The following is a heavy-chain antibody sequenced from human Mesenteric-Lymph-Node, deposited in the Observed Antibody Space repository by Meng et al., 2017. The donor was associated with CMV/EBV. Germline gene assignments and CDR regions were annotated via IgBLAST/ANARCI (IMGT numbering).Heavy chain of an antibody. Sequence: GGTCSNSASGGVRQAPGQGLEGMREIIPIFGTPNYAQRFQDRVTVSLDESTNTAYMEVSTLRSEDTAMYYGARGSESEEILDYLVYWGQGTLVTVSS. CDR2: IIPIFGTP. CDR3: ARGSESEEILDYLVY. J-gene: IGHJ4*02. V-gene: IGHV1-69*01. D-gene: IGHD3-3*01. CDR1: GGTCSNSA.